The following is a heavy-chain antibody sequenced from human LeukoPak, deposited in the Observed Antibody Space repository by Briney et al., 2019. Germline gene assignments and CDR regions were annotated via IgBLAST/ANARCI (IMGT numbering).Heavy chain of an antibody. Sequence: ASVKVSCKAAGGTISNYVISWVRQAPGQGLEWMGGIIPIFTTANYAQKFQGRVTITADESTSTAYMELSSLRSEDTAVYYCARVPAYTVQENYYGMDVWGQGTTVTVSS. J-gene: IGHJ6*02. CDR2: IIPIFTTA. CDR1: GGTISNYV. V-gene: IGHV1-69*13. D-gene: IGHD2-2*02. CDR3: ARVPAYTVQENYYGMDV.